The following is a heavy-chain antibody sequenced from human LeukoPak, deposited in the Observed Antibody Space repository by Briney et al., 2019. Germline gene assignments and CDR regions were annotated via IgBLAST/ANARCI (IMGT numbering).Heavy chain of an antibody. V-gene: IGHV3-74*01. CDR2: INSDGTIT. J-gene: IGHJ4*02. D-gene: IGHD2-2*02. CDR3: ARGTALQDY. Sequence: GGSLRLSCAASGFTFSPYWMHWVRQVPGKGLVWVSDINSDGTITHYADSVKGRFTVSRDNAQDTLYLQMNSLRAEDTAVYYCARGTALQDYWGQGTLDTVSS. CDR1: GFTFSPYW.